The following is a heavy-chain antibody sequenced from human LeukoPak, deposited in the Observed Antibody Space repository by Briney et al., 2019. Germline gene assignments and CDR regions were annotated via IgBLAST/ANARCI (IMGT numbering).Heavy chain of an antibody. CDR2: ISYDGSNK. V-gene: IGHV3-30*04. Sequence: PGGSLRLSCAASGFTFSSYAMHWVRQAPGKGLEWVAVISYDGSNKYYADSVKGRFTTSRDNSKNTLYLQMNSLRAEDTAVYYCASTSGVDLMVRGVIITTPFDYWGQGTLVTVSS. D-gene: IGHD3-10*01. J-gene: IGHJ4*02. CDR3: ASTSGVDLMVRGVIITTPFDY. CDR1: GFTFSSYA.